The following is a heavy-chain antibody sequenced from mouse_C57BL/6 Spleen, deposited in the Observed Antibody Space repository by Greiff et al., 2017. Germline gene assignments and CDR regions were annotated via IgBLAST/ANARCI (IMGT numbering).Heavy chain of an antibody. CDR1: GYTFTDHT. CDR2: IYPRDGST. Sequence: QVQLQQSDAELVKPGASVKISCKVSGYTFTDHTIHWMKQRPEQGLEWIGYIYPRDGSTKYNEKFKGKATLTADKSSSTAYMQLNSLTSEDSAVYFCARIEYYYGSRLYAMDYWGQGTSVTVSS. CDR3: ARIEYYYGSRLYAMDY. D-gene: IGHD1-1*01. V-gene: IGHV1-78*01. J-gene: IGHJ4*01.